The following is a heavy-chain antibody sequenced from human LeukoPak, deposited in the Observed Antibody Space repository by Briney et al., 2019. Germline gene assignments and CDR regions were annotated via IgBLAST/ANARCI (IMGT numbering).Heavy chain of an antibody. CDR2: INHSGST. V-gene: IGHV4-34*01. CDR3: ARFFYGSGSLDY. J-gene: IGHJ4*02. CDR1: GGSFSGYY. D-gene: IGHD3-10*01. Sequence: PSETLSLTCAVYGGSFSGYYWSWIRQPPGKGLEWIGEINHSGSTNYSPSLKSRVTISVDTSKNQFSLKLSSVTAADTAVYYCARFFYGSGSLDYWGQGTLVTVSS.